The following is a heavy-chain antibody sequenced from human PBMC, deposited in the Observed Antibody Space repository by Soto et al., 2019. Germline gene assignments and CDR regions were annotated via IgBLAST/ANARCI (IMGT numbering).Heavy chain of an antibody. Sequence: QVHLVQSGAEVKKPGASVKVSCQGSGYAFTTYGITCVLQAPVQGLDWMGWISAHNGNTNYAQKLQGRVTVTRDTSTSTAYMELRSLRYDDTAVYYCARGRYGDYWGQGALVTVSS. D-gene: IGHD1-1*01. CDR3: ARGRYGDY. J-gene: IGHJ4*02. V-gene: IGHV1-18*01. CDR1: GYAFTTYG. CDR2: ISAHNGNT.